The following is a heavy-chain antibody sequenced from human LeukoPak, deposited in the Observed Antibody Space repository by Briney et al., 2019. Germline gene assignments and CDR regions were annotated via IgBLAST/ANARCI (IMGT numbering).Heavy chain of an antibody. Sequence: GGSLRLSCAASGFTFSSYAMHWVRQAPGKGLEWVAVVSYDGSNKYYADSVKGRFTISRDNSKNTLYLQMNSLRAEDTAVYYCARGSRELLLGYWGQGTLVTVSS. V-gene: IGHV3-30*04. J-gene: IGHJ4*02. CDR3: ARGSRELLLGY. CDR1: GFTFSSYA. CDR2: VSYDGSNK. D-gene: IGHD1-26*01.